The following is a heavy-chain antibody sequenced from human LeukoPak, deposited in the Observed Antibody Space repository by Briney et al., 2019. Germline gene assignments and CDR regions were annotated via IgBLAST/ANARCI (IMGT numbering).Heavy chain of an antibody. J-gene: IGHJ4*02. V-gene: IGHV3-7*01. D-gene: IGHD6-19*01. CDR1: GFTFTTYW. CDR2: IKQDGTEK. Sequence: GSLRLSCAASGFTFTTYWMSWVRQAPGKGLEWVANIKQDGTEKYYVDSVKGRFTISRDNAKNSLYLQMNGLRAEDTAVYYCARVSAHAGIAVAASDYWGQGTLVTVSS. CDR3: ARVSAHAGIAVAASDY.